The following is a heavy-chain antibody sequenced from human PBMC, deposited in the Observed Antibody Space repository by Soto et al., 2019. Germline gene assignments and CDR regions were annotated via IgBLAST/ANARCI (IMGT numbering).Heavy chain of an antibody. CDR3: XXXXXXXY. V-gene: IGHV1-18*01. CDR2: ISAHXGNX. J-gene: IGHJ4*02. Sequence: QVHLVQSGAEVKKSGASVKVSCKGSGYDFTTYGIXXXXQAPGQGLEWMAWISAHXGNXDYAQKLQGRVTVTRDTXXXXXXXXXXXXXXXXXXXXXXXXXXXXXYWGQGALVTVSS. CDR1: GYDFTTYG.